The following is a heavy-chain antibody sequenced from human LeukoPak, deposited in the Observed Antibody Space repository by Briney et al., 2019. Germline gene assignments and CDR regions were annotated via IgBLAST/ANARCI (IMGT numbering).Heavy chain of an antibody. D-gene: IGHD6-19*01. J-gene: IGHJ4*02. CDR3: ARDPSSGRNY. CDR1: GGSISSYY. Sequence: SETLSLTCTVSGGSISSYYWSWIRQPPGKGLEWIGEINHSGSTNYNPSLKSRVTISVDTSKNQFSLKLSSVTAADAAVYYCARDPSSGRNYWGQGTLVTVSS. CDR2: INHSGST. V-gene: IGHV4-34*01.